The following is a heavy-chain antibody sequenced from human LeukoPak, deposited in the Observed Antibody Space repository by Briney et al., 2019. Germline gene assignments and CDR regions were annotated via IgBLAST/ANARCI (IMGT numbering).Heavy chain of an antibody. Sequence: GGSLRLSCAASGFTFDDYAMHWVRQAPGKGLDWVSLISGDGGSTYYADSVKGRFTISRDNSKNSLYLQMNSLRTEDTALYYCAKDMITFGGVITYFDCWGQGTLVTVSS. V-gene: IGHV3-43*02. CDR1: GFTFDDYA. CDR2: ISGDGGST. CDR3: AKDMITFGGVITYFDC. D-gene: IGHD3-16*02. J-gene: IGHJ4*02.